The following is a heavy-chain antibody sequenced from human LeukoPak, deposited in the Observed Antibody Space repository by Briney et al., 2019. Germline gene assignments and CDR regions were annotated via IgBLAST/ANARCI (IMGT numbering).Heavy chain of an antibody. Sequence: GGSLRLSCAASGFTFSSYARSWVRQAPGKGLEWVSAISGSGGSTYYADSVKGRFTISRDNSKNTLYLQMNSLRAEDTAVYYCAKVEYYDYVWGSYRPEYYFDYWGQGTLVTVSS. CDR2: ISGSGGST. V-gene: IGHV3-23*01. CDR1: GFTFSSYA. CDR3: AKVEYYDYVWGSYRPEYYFDY. D-gene: IGHD3-16*02. J-gene: IGHJ4*02.